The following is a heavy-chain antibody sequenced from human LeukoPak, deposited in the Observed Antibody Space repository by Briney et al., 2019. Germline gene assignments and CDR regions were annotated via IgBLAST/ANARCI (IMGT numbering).Heavy chain of an antibody. CDR2: IVGSGGST. CDR3: AKDLRGYSYGADDY. CDR1: GFTFSNYS. V-gene: IGHV3-23*01. D-gene: IGHD5-18*01. Sequence: AGGSLRLSCAASGFTFSNYSMSWVRQAPGKGLEWVSTIVGSGGSTYYADSVKGRFTISRDNSKNPLYVQMNSLRAEATALYYCAKDLRGYSYGADDYWGQGTLVIVSS. J-gene: IGHJ4*02.